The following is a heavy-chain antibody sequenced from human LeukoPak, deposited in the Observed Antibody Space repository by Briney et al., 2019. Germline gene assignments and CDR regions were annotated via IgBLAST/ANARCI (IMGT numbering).Heavy chain of an antibody. CDR3: ARDQVGSFDY. J-gene: IGHJ4*02. CDR1: GGSISSYY. CDR2: IYYSGST. V-gene: IGHV4-59*01. D-gene: IGHD1-26*01. Sequence: SETLSLTCTVSGGSISSYYWSWIRQPPGKGLEWIGYIYYSGSTNYNPSLKSRVTISVDTSKNQFSLKLSSVTAADPAVYYCARDQVGSFDYWGQGTRVTVSS.